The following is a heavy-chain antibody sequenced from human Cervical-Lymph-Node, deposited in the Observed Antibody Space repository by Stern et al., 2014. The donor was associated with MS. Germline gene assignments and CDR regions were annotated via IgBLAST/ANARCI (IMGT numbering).Heavy chain of an antibody. D-gene: IGHD6-19*01. CDR2: INTDTGEP. Sequence: DQLVESGSEFKKPGASVKVSCKASGYTFTHYAMNWVRQAPGQGLEWMGWINTDTGEPTYAESLTGRFVFSLDTSVSTAYLQISSLKAEDSGMYYCARYSRGWSGENDYWGQGTLVTVSS. J-gene: IGHJ4*02. V-gene: IGHV7-4-1*02. CDR3: ARYSRGWSGENDY. CDR1: GYTFTHYA.